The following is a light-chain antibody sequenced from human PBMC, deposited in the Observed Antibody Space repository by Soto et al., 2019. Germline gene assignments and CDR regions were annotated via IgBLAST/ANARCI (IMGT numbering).Light chain of an antibody. Sequence: AIPMTQSLSSLSASTGDRVTITCRASQGISSYLAWYQQKPGKAPKLLIYKASTLKSGVPSRFSGSGSGTEFTLTISSLQPEDFATYYCQQLNTYPETFGQGTKVDI. V-gene: IGKV1-8*01. CDR1: QGISSY. CDR3: QQLNTYPET. J-gene: IGKJ1*01. CDR2: KAS.